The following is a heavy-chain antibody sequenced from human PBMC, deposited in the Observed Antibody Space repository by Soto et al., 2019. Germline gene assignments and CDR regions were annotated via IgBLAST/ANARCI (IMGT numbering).Heavy chain of an antibody. Sequence: EVQLVESGGGLVQPGGSLRLSCAASGFTFSDHYMDWVRQAPGKGLEWVARIRNKANSYTTEYAETVKCSFTISRDDSKNSLYLQMNSLKTEDTAVYYCASMAVDGSHPRLGYWGQGTLVTVSS. D-gene: IGHD6-19*01. V-gene: IGHV3-72*01. J-gene: IGHJ4*02. CDR2: IRNKANSYTT. CDR3: ASMAVDGSHPRLGY. CDR1: GFTFSDHY.